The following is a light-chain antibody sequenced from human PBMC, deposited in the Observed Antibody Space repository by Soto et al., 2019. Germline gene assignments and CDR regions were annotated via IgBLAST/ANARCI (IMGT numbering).Light chain of an antibody. J-gene: IGKJ1*01. Sequence: DIQMTQSPSSLSASVGDRVTITCRASQGIIDYLAWYQQKPGKAPKLLIYAASTLQPGVPSRFSGCGAGTDFTLTISGLQPEDVATYFCQKYDSAPQTFGPGTKVEIK. V-gene: IGKV1-27*01. CDR2: AAS. CDR3: QKYDSAPQT. CDR1: QGIIDY.